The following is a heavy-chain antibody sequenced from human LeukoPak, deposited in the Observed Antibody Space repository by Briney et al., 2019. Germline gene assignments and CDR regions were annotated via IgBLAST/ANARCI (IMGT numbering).Heavy chain of an antibody. V-gene: IGHV1-18*01. Sequence: ASVKVSCKASGYTFTSYGISWVRQAPGQGLEWMGWISTYNGRTNYAQKVQGRVTMPTDTSTSTAYMELRSLRSDDTAVYYCARRPLAGIAAAATPFDPWGQGTLVTVSS. J-gene: IGHJ5*02. D-gene: IGHD6-13*01. CDR2: ISTYNGRT. CDR3: ARRPLAGIAAAATPFDP. CDR1: GYTFTSYG.